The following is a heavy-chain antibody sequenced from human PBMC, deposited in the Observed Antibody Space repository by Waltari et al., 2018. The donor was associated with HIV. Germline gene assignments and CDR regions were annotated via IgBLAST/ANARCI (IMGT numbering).Heavy chain of an antibody. CDR3: AREWGSGSSYNGAFDR. Sequence: QVQLQQWGTGLLKPSETLSLTCAVYGGSFSTFYWSWIRQSPGKGLEWIGEINHGGNTNYNPSLKSRLSMSVDTSKNQFSLNVSSVTAADTAIYYCAREWGSGSSYNGAFDRWGQGTMVTVSS. D-gene: IGHD3-10*01. CDR2: INHGGNT. J-gene: IGHJ3*01. CDR1: GGSFSTFY. V-gene: IGHV4-34*01.